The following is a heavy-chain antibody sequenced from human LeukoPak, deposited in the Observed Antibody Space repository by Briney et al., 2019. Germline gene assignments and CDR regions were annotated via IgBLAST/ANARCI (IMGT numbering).Heavy chain of an antibody. Sequence: PSETLSLTCAVYGGSFSGYYWSWIRQPPGKGLEWIGEINHSGSTNYNPSLKSRVTISVDTSKNQFSLKLSSVTAADTAVYYCWGYSYGYAHDYWGQGTLVTVSS. V-gene: IGHV4-34*01. J-gene: IGHJ4*02. CDR2: INHSGST. CDR3: WGYSYGYAHDY. CDR1: GGSFSGYY. D-gene: IGHD5-18*01.